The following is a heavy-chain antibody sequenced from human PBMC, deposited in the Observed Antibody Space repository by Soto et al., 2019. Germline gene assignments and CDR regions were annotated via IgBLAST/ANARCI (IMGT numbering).Heavy chain of an antibody. V-gene: IGHV4-30-4*02. CDR3: ARSGYCISTSCYNWFDP. Sequence: PSETLSLTCSVSGGSISSGDYYWSWIRQPPGKGLEWIGYIYYSGSTNYNPSLKSRVTISVDTSKNQFSLKLSSVTAADTAVYYCARSGYCISTSCYNWFDPWGQGTLVTVSS. CDR2: IYYSGST. CDR1: GGSISSGDYY. J-gene: IGHJ5*02. D-gene: IGHD2-2*01.